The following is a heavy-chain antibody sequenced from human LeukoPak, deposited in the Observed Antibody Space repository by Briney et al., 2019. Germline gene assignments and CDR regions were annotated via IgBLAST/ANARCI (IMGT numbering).Heavy chain of an antibody. CDR1: GGSISITGYY. V-gene: IGHV4-39*02. J-gene: IGHJ4*02. D-gene: IGHD3-9*01. CDR3: ARDDILTGSFDF. CDR2: IYYSGIN. Sequence: SETLSLTCTVSGGSISITGYYWDWIRQPPGKGLELIGNIYYSGINYYNPSLRSRATISVDTSKNQFSLKLSSVTDGDAAVYYCARDDILTGSFDFWGQGTLVTVSS.